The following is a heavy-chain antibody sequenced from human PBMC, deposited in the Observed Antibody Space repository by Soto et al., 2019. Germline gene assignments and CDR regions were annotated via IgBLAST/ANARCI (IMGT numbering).Heavy chain of an antibody. CDR1: GVSIISGYYY. CDR3: AREGSYSAYNFAHGIQLWSFDF. J-gene: IGHJ4*02. V-gene: IGHV4-61*02. D-gene: IGHD5-12*01. CDR2: IFSSGST. Sequence: SETLSLTCSVSGVSIISGYYYWIWIRQPPGKGLEWIGRIFSSGSTSFNPSLESRVAMSVDTSKNHFSLNLSSVTAADMAVYYCAREGSYSAYNFAHGIQLWSFDFWGQGALVTVSS.